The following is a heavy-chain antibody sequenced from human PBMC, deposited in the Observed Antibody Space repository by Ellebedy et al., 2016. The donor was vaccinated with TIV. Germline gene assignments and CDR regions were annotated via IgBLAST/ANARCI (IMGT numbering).Heavy chain of an antibody. V-gene: IGHV3-23*01. CDR3: AKVGIMIVMGYGMDV. Sequence: GESLKISCAASGFTFSTYWMSWVRQAPGKGLEWVSGISGNGGSTYYADSVKGRFTISRDNSKNTLYLQMNSLRAEDTAVYYCAKVGIMIVMGYGMDVWGQGTTVTVSS. D-gene: IGHD3-22*01. J-gene: IGHJ6*02. CDR2: ISGNGGST. CDR1: GFTFSTYW.